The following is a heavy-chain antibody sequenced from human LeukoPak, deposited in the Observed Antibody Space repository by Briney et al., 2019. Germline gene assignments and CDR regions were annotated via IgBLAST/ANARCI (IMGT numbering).Heavy chain of an antibody. V-gene: IGHV4-34*01. D-gene: IGHD6-19*01. CDR1: GGSFSGYY. J-gene: IGHJ4*02. CDR2: INHSGST. Sequence: SETLSLTCAVYGGSFSGYYWSWIRQPPGKGLEWIGEINHSGSTNYNPSLKSRVTISVDTSKNQFSLKLSSVTAADTAVYYCARGSLGTIAVAGTLDYWGQGILVTVSS. CDR3: ARGSLGTIAVAGTLDY.